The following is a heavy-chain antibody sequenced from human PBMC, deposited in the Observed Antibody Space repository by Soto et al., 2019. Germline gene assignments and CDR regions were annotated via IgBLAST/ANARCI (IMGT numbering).Heavy chain of an antibody. CDR1: GFTFSGYA. CDR3: AKRDYYDSSTFSPLFES. D-gene: IGHD3-22*01. CDR2: ITGDGRST. Sequence: EVLLLESGGGLAQPGGSLRLSCTASGFTFSGYAMSWVLQAPGKGLEWVAAITGDGRSTYYADSVKGRFSISRDNSQKTLYLQMNSLRTEDTAVYHCAKRDYYDSSTFSPLFESWGQGTLVTVSS. J-gene: IGHJ4*02. V-gene: IGHV3-23*01.